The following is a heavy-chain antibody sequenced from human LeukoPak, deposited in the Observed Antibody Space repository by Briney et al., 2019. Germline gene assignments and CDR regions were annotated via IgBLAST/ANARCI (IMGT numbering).Heavy chain of an antibody. CDR2: ISGSGGST. Sequence: GGSLRLSCAASGFTVSSNYMSWVRQAPGKGLEWVSAISGSGGSTYYADSVKGRFTISRDNSKNTLYLQMNSLRAEDTAVYYCAKGSDFWSGFDAFDIWGQGTMVTVSS. J-gene: IGHJ3*02. CDR1: GFTVSSNY. V-gene: IGHV3-23*01. D-gene: IGHD3-3*01. CDR3: AKGSDFWSGFDAFDI.